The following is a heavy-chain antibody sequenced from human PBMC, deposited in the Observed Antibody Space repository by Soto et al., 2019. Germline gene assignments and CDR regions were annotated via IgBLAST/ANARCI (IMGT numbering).Heavy chain of an antibody. J-gene: IGHJ4*02. Sequence: SETLSLTCIVSGVAISSYYWNWIRQPPGKGLEWIGYINYSGSTNYNPSLKSRVTISVDTSKNQFSLKLSSVTAADTAVYYCARDTGGWLQPLDYWGQGTLVT. V-gene: IGHV4-59*01. CDR1: GVAISSYY. CDR3: ARDTGGWLQPLDY. D-gene: IGHD3-16*01. CDR2: INYSGST.